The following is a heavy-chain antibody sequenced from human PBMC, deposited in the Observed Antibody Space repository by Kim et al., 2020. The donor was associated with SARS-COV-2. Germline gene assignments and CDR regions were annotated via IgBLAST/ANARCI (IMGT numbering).Heavy chain of an antibody. D-gene: IGHD3-16*01. J-gene: IGHJ4*02. CDR2: T. V-gene: IGHV1-3*01. Sequence: TKYSQKFQGRVTITRDTSASTAYMELSSLRSEDTAVYYCARLGGYGGRGYWGQGTLVTVSS. CDR3: ARLGGYGGRGY.